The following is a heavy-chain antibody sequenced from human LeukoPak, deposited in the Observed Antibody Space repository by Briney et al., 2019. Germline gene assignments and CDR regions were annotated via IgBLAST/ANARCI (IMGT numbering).Heavy chain of an antibody. CDR1: GFTFDDYA. CDR3: AKSRRGYCSSTSCWALDY. J-gene: IGHJ4*02. V-gene: IGHV3-9*01. Sequence: PGRSLRLSCAASGFTFDDYAMHWVRQAPGKGLEWVSGISWNSGSIGYADSVKGRFTISRDNAKNSLYLQMNSLRAEDTALYYCAKSRRGYCSSTSCWALDYWGQGTLVTVSS. CDR2: ISWNSGSI. D-gene: IGHD2-2*01.